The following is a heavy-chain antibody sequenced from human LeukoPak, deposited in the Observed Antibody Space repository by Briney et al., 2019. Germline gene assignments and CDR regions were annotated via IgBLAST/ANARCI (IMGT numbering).Heavy chain of an antibody. Sequence: PGGSLRLSCAVFGFTVSNNYMSWVRQAPGKGLEWVSVIYSGGTTYYADSVKGRFTISRDNSKNTLYLQMNSLRVEDTAVYYCARDGTYTDYDPDFDIWGQGTVVSVSS. V-gene: IGHV3-66*01. J-gene: IGHJ4*02. CDR1: GFTVSNNY. CDR3: ARDGTYTDYDPDFDI. CDR2: IYSGGTT. D-gene: IGHD5-12*01.